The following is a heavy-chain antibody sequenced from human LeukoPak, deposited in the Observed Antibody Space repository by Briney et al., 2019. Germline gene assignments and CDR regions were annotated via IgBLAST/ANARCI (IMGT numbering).Heavy chain of an antibody. Sequence: SETLSLTCTVSGGSISSYYWSWIRQPPGKGLEWIGYIYYSGSTNYNPSLKSRVTISVDTSKNQFSLKLSSVTAADTAVYYCARLDPAMVTTFDYWGQGTLVTVSP. J-gene: IGHJ4*02. CDR1: GGSISSYY. D-gene: IGHD5-18*01. CDR2: IYYSGST. V-gene: IGHV4-59*01. CDR3: ARLDPAMVTTFDY.